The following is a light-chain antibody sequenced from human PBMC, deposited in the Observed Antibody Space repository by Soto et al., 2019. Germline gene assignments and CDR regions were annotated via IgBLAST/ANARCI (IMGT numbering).Light chain of an antibody. CDR1: QSLSRF. CDR3: QQRTSWLT. V-gene: IGKV3-11*01. CDR2: DAS. J-gene: IGKJ4*01. Sequence: EIVLTQSPATRSLSPGERATLACMASQSLSRFLAWYQQKPGQAPRLLIYDASNRATGVPARFSGSGSGTDFTLTISSLEPEDFAVYYCQQRTSWLTFGGGTKADI.